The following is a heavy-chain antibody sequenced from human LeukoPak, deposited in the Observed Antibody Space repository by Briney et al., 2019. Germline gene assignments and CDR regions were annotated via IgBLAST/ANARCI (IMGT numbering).Heavy chain of an antibody. V-gene: IGHV1-69*02. Sequence: GVSVKVSCKASGGTFSSYTISWVRQAPGQGLEWMGRIIPILGIANYAQKFQGRVTITADKSTSTAYMELSSLRSEDTAVYYCAISSSSTSYSGWFDPWGQGTLVTVSS. D-gene: IGHD2-2*01. CDR1: GGTFSSYT. CDR2: IIPILGIA. CDR3: AISSSSTSYSGWFDP. J-gene: IGHJ5*02.